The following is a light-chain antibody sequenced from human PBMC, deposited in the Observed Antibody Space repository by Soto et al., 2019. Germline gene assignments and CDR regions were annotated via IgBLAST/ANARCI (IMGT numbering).Light chain of an antibody. J-gene: IGKJ4*01. V-gene: IGKV1-33*01. CDR2: DAS. Sequence: DIQMTQSPSSLSASVGDRVTLTCQASQDISNYLNWYQQKPVKAPKLLIYDASNLETGVPSRFSGSGSGTDFTFTISSLQPEDIATYYCQQYDNPLTFGGGTKVDI. CDR3: QQYDNPLT. CDR1: QDISNY.